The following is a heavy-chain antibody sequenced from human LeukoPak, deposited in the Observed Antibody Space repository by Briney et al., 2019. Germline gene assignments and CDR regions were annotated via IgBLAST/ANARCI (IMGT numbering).Heavy chain of an antibody. CDR3: ARLVGATPSGDGMDV. V-gene: IGHV5-51*01. CDR1: GYSFTSYW. J-gene: IGHJ6*02. D-gene: IGHD1-26*01. Sequence: GESLKISCKGSGYSFTSYWIGWVRQMPGKGLEWMGIIYPGDSDTRYSPSFQGQVTISADKSISTAYLQWSSLKASDTAMYYCARLVGATPSGDGMDVWGQGTTVTVSS. CDR2: IYPGDSDT.